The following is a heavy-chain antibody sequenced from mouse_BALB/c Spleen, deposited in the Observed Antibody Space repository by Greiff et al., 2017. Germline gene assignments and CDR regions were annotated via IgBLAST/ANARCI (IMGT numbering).Heavy chain of an antibody. CDR1: GYTFTSYW. J-gene: IGHJ4*01. D-gene: IGHD2-2*01. V-gene: IGHV1S81*02. CDR2: INPSNGRT. CDR3: ARYGYDDAMDY. Sequence: QVQLKQPGAELVKPGASVKLSCKASGYTFTSYWMHWVKQRPGQGLEWIGEINPSNGRTNYNEKFKSKATLTVDKSSSTAYMQLSSLTSEDSAVYYCARYGYDDAMDYWGQGTSVTVSS.